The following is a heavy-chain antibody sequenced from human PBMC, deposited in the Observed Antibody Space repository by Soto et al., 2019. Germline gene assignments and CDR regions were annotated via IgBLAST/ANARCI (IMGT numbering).Heavy chain of an antibody. CDR3: TTGQLGASYYYYYGMDV. CDR1: GFTFRNAW. CDR2: IKSKTDGGTT. V-gene: IGHV3-15*07. Sequence: GRPKRLSCAASGFTFRNAWMNWVRQAPGKGLEWVGRIKSKTDGGTTDYAAPVKGRFTISRDDSKNTLYLQMNSLKTEDTAVYYCTTGQLGASYYYYYGMDVWGQGTTVTVSS. D-gene: IGHD6-6*01. J-gene: IGHJ6*02.